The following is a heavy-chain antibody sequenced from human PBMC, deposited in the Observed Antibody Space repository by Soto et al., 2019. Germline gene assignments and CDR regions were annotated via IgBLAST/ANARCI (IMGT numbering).Heavy chain of an antibody. CDR3: ARGDIVVVPAAIRVNNWFDP. J-gene: IGHJ5*02. D-gene: IGHD2-2*02. Sequence: QVQLVQSGAEVKKPGASVKVSCKASGYTFTSYYMHWVRQAPGQGLEWMGIINPSGGSTSYAQKFQGRVTMTRDTSTSTVYMELSSLRSEDTAVYYCARGDIVVVPAAIRVNNWFDPWGQGTLVTVSS. CDR2: INPSGGST. CDR1: GYTFTSYY. V-gene: IGHV1-46*01.